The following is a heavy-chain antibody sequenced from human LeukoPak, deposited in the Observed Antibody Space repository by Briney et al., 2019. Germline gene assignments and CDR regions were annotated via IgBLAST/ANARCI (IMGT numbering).Heavy chain of an antibody. Sequence: SETLSLTCTVSGGSISSYYWSWIRQPPGKGLEWIGYIYYSGSTNYNPSLKSRVTISVDTSKNQFSLKLSSVTAADTAVYYCARSRGYNYGYNYWGQGTLVTVSS. J-gene: IGHJ4*02. V-gene: IGHV4-59*01. CDR2: IYYSGST. CDR3: ARSRGYNYGYNY. D-gene: IGHD5-18*01. CDR1: GGSISSYY.